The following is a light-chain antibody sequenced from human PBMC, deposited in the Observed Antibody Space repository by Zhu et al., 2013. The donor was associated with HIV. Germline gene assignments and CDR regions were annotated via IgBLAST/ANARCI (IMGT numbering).Light chain of an antibody. CDR1: QSVSTW. CDR2: KAS. CDR3: QQLNSYPLT. Sequence: DIQMTQSPSTVSASIGDRVTITCRASQSVSTWLAWYQHKPGKAPKLLISKASSLESGVPSRFTGSGSGTVFTLTISSLQPEDFATYYCQQLNSYPLTFGGGTKVEIK. V-gene: IGKV1-5*03. J-gene: IGKJ4*01.